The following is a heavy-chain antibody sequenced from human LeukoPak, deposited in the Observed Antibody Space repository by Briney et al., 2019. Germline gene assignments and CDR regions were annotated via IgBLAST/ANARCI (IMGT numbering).Heavy chain of an antibody. CDR1: GIIFSNAW. CDR2: ITRKIDGETT. CDR3: TTDTPDSSGYCHDY. D-gene: IGHD3-22*01. V-gene: IGHV3-15*01. J-gene: IGHJ4*02. Sequence: GGSLRLSCAGSGIIFSNAWMSWVRQAPGKGLEWVGRITRKIDGETTDYAAPVKGRFTISRNDPENTLFLQMNSLKTEDTAVYYCTTDTPDSSGYCHDYWGQGTLVTVSS.